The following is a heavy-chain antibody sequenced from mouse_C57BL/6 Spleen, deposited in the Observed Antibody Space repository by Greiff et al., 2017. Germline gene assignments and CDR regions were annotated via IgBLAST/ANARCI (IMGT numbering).Heavy chain of an antibody. Sequence: EVQLQESGPELVKPGASVKIPCKASGYTFTDYNMDWVKQSHGKSLEWIGDINPNNGGTIYNQKFKGKATLTVDKSSSTAYMELRSLTSEDTAVYYCARGPHDGRYFDVWGTGTTVTVSS. CDR2: INPNNGGT. CDR1: GYTFTDYN. J-gene: IGHJ1*03. CDR3: ARGPHDGRYFDV. V-gene: IGHV1-18*01. D-gene: IGHD2-3*01.